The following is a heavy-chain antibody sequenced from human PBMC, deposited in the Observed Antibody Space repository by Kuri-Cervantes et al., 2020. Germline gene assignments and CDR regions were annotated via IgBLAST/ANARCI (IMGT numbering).Heavy chain of an antibody. CDR2: ISYDGSNQ. V-gene: IGHV3-30*03. CDR3: ARERGYDYIWGSYRRCIFDY. D-gene: IGHD3-16*02. J-gene: IGHJ4*02. Sequence: GESLKISCVASGFTFSNYGMHWVRQAPGKGLEWVAVISYDGSNQYSVDSVKGRFTISRDSSKNTLYLQMNSLRAEDTAVYYCARERGYDYIWGSYRRCIFDYWGQGTLVTVSS. CDR1: GFTFSNYG.